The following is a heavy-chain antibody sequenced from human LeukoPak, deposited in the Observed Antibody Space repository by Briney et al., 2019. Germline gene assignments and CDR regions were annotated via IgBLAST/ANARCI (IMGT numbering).Heavy chain of an antibody. J-gene: IGHJ4*02. CDR1: GGSFSGYY. CDR3: AGSIPARPLDY. D-gene: IGHD6-6*01. V-gene: IGHV4-34*01. Sequence: NTSETLSLTCAVYGGSFSGYYWSWIRQPPGKGLEWIGEINHSGSTNYNPSLKSRVTISVDTSKNQFSLRLSSVTAADTAVYYCAGSIPARPLDYWGQGTLVTVSS. CDR2: INHSGST.